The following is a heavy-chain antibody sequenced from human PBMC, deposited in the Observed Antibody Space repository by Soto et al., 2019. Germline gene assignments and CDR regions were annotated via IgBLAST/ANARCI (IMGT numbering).Heavy chain of an antibody. CDR3: ARRAVAGTTYYGMDV. D-gene: IGHD6-19*01. V-gene: IGHV4-34*01. CDR1: GGSFSGYY. Sequence: SETLSLTCAVYGGSFSGYYWSWIRQPPGKGLEWIGEINHSGSTNYNPSLKSRVTISVDTSKNQFSLKLSSVTAADTAVYYCARRAVAGTTYYGMDVWGQGTTVTVSS. CDR2: INHSGST. J-gene: IGHJ6*02.